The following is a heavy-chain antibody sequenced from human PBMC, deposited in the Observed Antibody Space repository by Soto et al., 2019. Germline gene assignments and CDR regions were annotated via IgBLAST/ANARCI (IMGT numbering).Heavy chain of an antibody. CDR1: GFTFDDYA. CDR3: AKDTAARYYGMDV. J-gene: IGHJ6*02. CDR2: ISWNSGSI. V-gene: IGHV3-9*01. Sequence: EVQLVESGGGLVQPGRSLRLSCAASGFTFDDYAMHWVRQAPGKGLEWVSGISWNSGSIGYADSVKGRFTISRDNAKNSLHLQMNSLGAEDTALYYCAKDTAARYYGMDVWGQGTMVTVSS. D-gene: IGHD6-6*01.